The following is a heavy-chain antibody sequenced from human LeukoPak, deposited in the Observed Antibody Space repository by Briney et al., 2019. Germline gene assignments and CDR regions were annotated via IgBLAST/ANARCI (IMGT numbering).Heavy chain of an antibody. D-gene: IGHD5-12*01. CDR1: GYTFTSYD. J-gene: IGHJ4*02. Sequence: GASVKVSCKASGYTFTSYDINWVRQATGQGLEWMGWMNPNSGNTGYAQKFQGRVTMTRNTSIGTAYMELSSLRSEDTAVYYCARGKDIVATIPPHFDYWGQGTLVTVSS. V-gene: IGHV1-8*01. CDR3: ARGKDIVATIPPHFDY. CDR2: MNPNSGNT.